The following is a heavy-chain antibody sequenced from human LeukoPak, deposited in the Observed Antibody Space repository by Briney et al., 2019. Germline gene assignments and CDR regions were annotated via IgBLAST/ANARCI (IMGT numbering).Heavy chain of an antibody. J-gene: IGHJ4*02. V-gene: IGHV3-48*01. D-gene: IGHD3-16*01. CDR3: ARGGPYY. Sequence: GGSLRLSCAASGFTLSNYWMHWVRQAPGKGLEWVSYISSSSSTIYYADSVKGRFTISRDNAKNSLCLQMNSLRAEDTAVYYCARGGPYYWGQGTLVTVSS. CDR2: ISSSSSTI. CDR1: GFTLSNYW.